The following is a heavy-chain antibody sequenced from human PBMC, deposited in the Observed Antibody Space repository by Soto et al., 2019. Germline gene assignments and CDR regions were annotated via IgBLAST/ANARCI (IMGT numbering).Heavy chain of an antibody. CDR3: AKDGPRTRSVTSDF. D-gene: IGHD4-17*01. J-gene: IGHJ4*02. CDR2: IINSGATT. Sequence: EVHLLESGGTLVQPGGSLRLSCAASGFDFSTYAMTWVRQAPGKGLEWVSGIINSGATTYYADSVKGRFTISSDNSRNTLYLQMNSLRVDDTAMYYCAKDGPRTRSVTSDFWGQGTLVTVSS. V-gene: IGHV3-23*01. CDR1: GFDFSTYA.